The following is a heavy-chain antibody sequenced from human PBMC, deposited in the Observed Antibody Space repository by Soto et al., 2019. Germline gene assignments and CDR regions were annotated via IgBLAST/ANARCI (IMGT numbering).Heavy chain of an antibody. D-gene: IGHD3-10*01. Sequence: SVKLSCKASGFTFTSSGIQWVRQARGQRLEWIGWIVVGSGNTNYAQKFQERVTITRDMSTSTAYMELSSLRSEDTAVYYCAAATFYGPGACDIWGEGRMVTV. V-gene: IGHV1-58*02. CDR1: GFTFTSSG. J-gene: IGHJ3*02. CDR3: AAATFYGPGACDI. CDR2: IVVGSGNT.